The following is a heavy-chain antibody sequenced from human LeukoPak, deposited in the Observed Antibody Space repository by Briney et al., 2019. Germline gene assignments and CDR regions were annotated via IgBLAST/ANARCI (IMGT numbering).Heavy chain of an antibody. D-gene: IGHD2-2*01. J-gene: IGHJ6*03. CDR2: IYYSGST. V-gene: IGHV4-59*11. Sequence: SETLSLTCTVSGGSISSHYWSWTRQPPGKGLEWIGYIYYSGSTNYNPSLKSRVTISVDTSKNQFSLKLSSVTAADTAVYYCARAIVVVPAAMGYSGYDNYYYYYMDVWGKGTTVTVSS. CDR1: GGSISSHY. CDR3: ARAIVVVPAAMGYSGYDNYYYYYMDV.